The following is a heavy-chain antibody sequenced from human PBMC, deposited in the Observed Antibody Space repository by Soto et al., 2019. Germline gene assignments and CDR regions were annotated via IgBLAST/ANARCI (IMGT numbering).Heavy chain of an antibody. D-gene: IGHD3-3*01. Sequence: GGSLRLSCAASGFTVCSNYMSWVRQAPGKGLEWVSVIYSGGSTYYADSVKGRFTISRDNSKNTLYLQMNSLRAEDTAVYYCAIAGYYDFWSGPLPSDAFDIWGQGTMVTVSS. CDR1: GFTVCSNY. CDR3: AIAGYYDFWSGPLPSDAFDI. J-gene: IGHJ3*02. V-gene: IGHV3-66*01. CDR2: IYSGGST.